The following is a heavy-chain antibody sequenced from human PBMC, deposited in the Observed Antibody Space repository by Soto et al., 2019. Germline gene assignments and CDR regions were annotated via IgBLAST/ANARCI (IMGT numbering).Heavy chain of an antibody. CDR3: ARVSSGFDYFVFVI. D-gene: IGHD3-9*01. V-gene: IGHV4-59*01. Sequence: LSLTCTVSGGSISSYYWSWIRQPPGKGLEWIGYIYYSGSTNYNPSLKSRVTISVDTSKNQFSLKLSSVTAADTAVYYCARVSSGFDYFVFVIWGKGTMVPVS. J-gene: IGHJ3*02. CDR2: IYYSGST. CDR1: GGSISSYY.